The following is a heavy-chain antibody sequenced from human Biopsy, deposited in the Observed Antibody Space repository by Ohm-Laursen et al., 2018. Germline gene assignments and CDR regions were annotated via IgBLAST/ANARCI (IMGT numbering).Heavy chain of an antibody. CDR3: AKDRGYYSDRTVPGYFDL. CDR2: VYYTGST. CDR1: GDSISSHY. J-gene: IGHJ2*01. Sequence: SETLSLTCTVSGDSISSHYWSWTRQPPGKGLQWIGYVYYTGSTDYNPSLQSRVTISVDTSKNHFSLRLRSVTPADTAIYYCAKDRGYYSDRTVPGYFDLWGRGTLVTVSS. D-gene: IGHD3-22*01. V-gene: IGHV4-59*11.